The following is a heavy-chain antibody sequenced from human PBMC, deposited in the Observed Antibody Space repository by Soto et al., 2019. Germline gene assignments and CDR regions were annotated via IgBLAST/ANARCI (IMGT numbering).Heavy chain of an antibody. J-gene: IGHJ4*02. CDR3: AKGDNDY. CDR1: GYTFTNHY. CDR2: IHPDGGHT. Sequence: ASVKVSCKASGYTFTNHYVQWLRQAPGQGLEWLGVIHPDGGHTTYSQKFQDRVTMTRDTFTSTVYMELSSLRSEDTAVYYCAKGDNDYWGQGTLVTVSS. V-gene: IGHV1-46*01.